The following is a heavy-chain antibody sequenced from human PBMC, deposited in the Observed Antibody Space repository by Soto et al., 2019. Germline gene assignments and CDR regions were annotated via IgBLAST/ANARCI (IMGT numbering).Heavy chain of an antibody. CDR3: ARGLLVAGTAVEFAY. J-gene: IGHJ4*02. D-gene: IGHD5-12*01. V-gene: IGHV3-30-3*01. CDR1: GFTFNNYA. Sequence: QVQLVESGGGVVQPEKSLRLSCAASGFTFNNYAMHWVRQAPGKGLEWVAVISYDGNSKQYADSVKGRFTISRDNSKYTLYLQMNSLRAEDAAVYYCARGLLVAGTAVEFAYWGQGTLVTVSS. CDR2: ISYDGNSK.